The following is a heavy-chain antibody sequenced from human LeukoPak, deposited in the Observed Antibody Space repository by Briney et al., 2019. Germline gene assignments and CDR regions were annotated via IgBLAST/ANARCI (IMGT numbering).Heavy chain of an antibody. CDR1: GFSLTTSGMC. J-gene: IGHJ4*02. V-gene: IGHV2-70*01. Sequence: SGPALVKPTRTLTLTCTFSGFSLTTSGMCVSWIRQSPGKALEWLALIDWNDDKYYSTSLKTRLAISKDTSKNQVVLTMTNIDPVDTATYYCARTLYGDYADYFDYWGQGTLVTVSS. D-gene: IGHD4-17*01. CDR3: ARTLYGDYADYFDY. CDR2: IDWNDDK.